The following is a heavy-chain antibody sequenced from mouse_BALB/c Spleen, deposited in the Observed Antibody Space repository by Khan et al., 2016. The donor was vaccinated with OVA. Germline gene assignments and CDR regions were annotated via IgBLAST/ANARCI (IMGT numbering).Heavy chain of an antibody. CDR1: GLNIKDTY. Sequence: DVQLQESGAELVKSGATVKLSCTASGLNIKDTYMHWLKQWPEQGMAWIGRIDPPNGNPKYDPKFKGKAPITADTSSNTAYLQLSSLKSEDTCFYFCARMARKWGQGTTLTVSS. CDR3: ARMARK. J-gene: IGHJ2*01. V-gene: IGHV14-3*02. CDR2: IDPPNGNP.